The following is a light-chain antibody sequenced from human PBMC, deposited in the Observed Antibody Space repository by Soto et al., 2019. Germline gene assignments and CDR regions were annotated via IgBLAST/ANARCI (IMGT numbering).Light chain of an antibody. Sequence: VLTQPASVSGSPGQSIAISCTGSSSDVGIYNYVSWYQQHPGKVPKLIIYEVTNRPSGVSNRFSGSKSGNTASLTISGLQAEDEADYYCSSYTTSSTRVFGAGTKVTVL. V-gene: IGLV2-14*01. J-gene: IGLJ1*01. CDR2: EVT. CDR3: SSYTTSSTRV. CDR1: SSDVGIYNY.